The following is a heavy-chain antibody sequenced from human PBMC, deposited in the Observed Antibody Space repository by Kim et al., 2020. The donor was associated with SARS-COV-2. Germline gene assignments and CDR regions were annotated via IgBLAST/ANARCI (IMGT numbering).Heavy chain of an antibody. D-gene: IGHD1-1*01. J-gene: IGHJ5*02. CDR2: IWYDGSNK. Sequence: GGSLRLSCAASGFTFSSYGMHWVRQAPGKGLEWVAVIWYDGSNKYYADSVKGRFTISRDNSKNTLYLQMNSLRAEDTAVYYCARGAEYNWNEAGDWFDPWGQGTLVTVSS. CDR3: ARGAEYNWNEAGDWFDP. V-gene: IGHV3-33*01. CDR1: GFTFSSYG.